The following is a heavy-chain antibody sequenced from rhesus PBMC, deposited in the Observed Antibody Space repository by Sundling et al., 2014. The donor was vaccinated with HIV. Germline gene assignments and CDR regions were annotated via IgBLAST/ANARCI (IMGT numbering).Heavy chain of an antibody. V-gene: IGHV3-136*01. CDR1: GSTFRSDG. D-gene: IGHD6-31*01. CDR2: ISGPTNFI. CDR3: TMGGAAAYFDY. Sequence: EVQLVESGGGLVQPGGSLRLSCAASGSTFRSDGMSWVRQAPGKGLEWVSSISGPTNFIYYADSVKGRFTISRDNAKNSLSLQMNSLRAEDTAVYYCTMGGAAAYFDYWGQGVLVTVSS. J-gene: IGHJ4*01.